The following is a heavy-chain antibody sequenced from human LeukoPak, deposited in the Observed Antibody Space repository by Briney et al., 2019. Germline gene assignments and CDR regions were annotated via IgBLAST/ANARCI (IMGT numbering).Heavy chain of an antibody. CDR2: ISGSGGST. J-gene: IGHJ4*02. Sequence: GGSLRLSCAASGFTFSSYAMSWVRQAPGKGLEWVSAISGSGGSTYYADSVKGRFTISRDNSKNTVYLQMNSLRVEDTALYYCARGIFTGGTYYGYWGQGTLVTVSS. D-gene: IGHD1-26*01. V-gene: IGHV3-23*01. CDR3: ARGIFTGGTYYGY. CDR1: GFTFSSYA.